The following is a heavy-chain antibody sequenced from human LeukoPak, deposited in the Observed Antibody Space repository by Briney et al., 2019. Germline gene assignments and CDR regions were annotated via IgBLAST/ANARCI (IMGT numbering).Heavy chain of an antibody. Sequence: GASVKVSCKAFGYTFTTYYMHWVRQAPGQGLEWMGIMNPSGGSTNYAQNFQGRLTMTRDTSTSTVYMELSSLRSEDTAVYYCARGNPTNYRDSLYYFDYGGQGTLVTVSS. D-gene: IGHD4-17*01. CDR2: MNPSGGST. V-gene: IGHV1-46*01. J-gene: IGHJ4*02. CDR1: GYTFTTYY. CDR3: ARGNPTNYRDSLYYFDY.